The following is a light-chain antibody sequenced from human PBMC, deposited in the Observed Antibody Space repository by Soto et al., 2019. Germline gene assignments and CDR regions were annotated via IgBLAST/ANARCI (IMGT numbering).Light chain of an antibody. J-gene: IGLJ1*01. CDR3: NPFSSSRTLFL. CDR2: DVS. CDR1: SSDVGGYNY. Sequence: QSVLTQPASVSGSPGQSITISCTGTSSDVGGYNYVSWYQQHPGKAPKLMISDVSNRPSGVSIRFSGSKSGNTASLTISGFQAEDEADYYCNPFSSSRTLFLFGTGTKVTVL. V-gene: IGLV2-14*01.